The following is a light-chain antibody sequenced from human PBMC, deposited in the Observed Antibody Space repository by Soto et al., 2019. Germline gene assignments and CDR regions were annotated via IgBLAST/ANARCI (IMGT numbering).Light chain of an antibody. V-gene: IGLV2-8*01. J-gene: IGLJ2*01. CDR2: DVS. CDR1: SSDVGGYNY. CDR3: SSYAGSNVV. Sequence: QSALTQPPSASGSPGQSVTISCTGTSSDVGGYNYVSWYQQHPGKAPKLMIHDVSKRPSGVPDRFSGSKSGNTASLTVSGLQAEDEADYYCSSYAGSNVVFGGGTKLTVL.